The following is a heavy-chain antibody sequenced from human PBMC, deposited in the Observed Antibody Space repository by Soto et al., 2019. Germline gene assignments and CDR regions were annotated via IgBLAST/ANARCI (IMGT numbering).Heavy chain of an antibody. CDR1: VGTFSSYA. CDR2: SIPIFGTA. CDR3: AGWGVQLERRGWGFDY. J-gene: IGHJ4*02. Sequence: QVQLVQSGAEVKKPGSSVKVSCKASVGTFSSYAISWVRQAPGQGLEWMGGSIPIFGTANYAQKIEGRVTITADESTSTAYMELSSLRSEDTAVYYFAGWGVQLERRGWGFDYWGQGTLVTVSS. D-gene: IGHD1-1*01. V-gene: IGHV1-69*12.